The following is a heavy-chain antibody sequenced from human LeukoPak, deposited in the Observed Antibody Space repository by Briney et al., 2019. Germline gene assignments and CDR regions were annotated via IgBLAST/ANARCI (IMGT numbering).Heavy chain of an antibody. V-gene: IGHV1-46*01. Sequence: VASVKVSCKASGYTFTSYYMHWVRQAPGQGLEWMGIINPSGGNTSYAQKFQGRVTMTRDTSTSTVYMELSSLRSEDTAVYYCARAGLYGSGSFYYYYGMDVWGQGTTVTVSS. CDR3: ARAGLYGSGSFYYYYGMDV. J-gene: IGHJ6*02. CDR1: GYTFTSYY. CDR2: INPSGGNT. D-gene: IGHD3-10*01.